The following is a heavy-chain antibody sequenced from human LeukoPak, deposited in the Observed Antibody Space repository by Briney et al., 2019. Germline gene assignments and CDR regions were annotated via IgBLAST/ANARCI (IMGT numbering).Heavy chain of an antibody. Sequence: PSETLSLTCTVSGGSVSSGSYYWRWLRQPPGKGLEWLGYIYYSGSTNYNPSLKSRVTRSVDTSKNQFSLKLSSVTAADTAVYYCARDHVDTDDAFDIWGQGTMVTVSS. CDR1: GGSVSSGSYY. V-gene: IGHV4-61*01. CDR2: IYYSGST. CDR3: ARDHVDTDDAFDI. J-gene: IGHJ3*02. D-gene: IGHD5-18*01.